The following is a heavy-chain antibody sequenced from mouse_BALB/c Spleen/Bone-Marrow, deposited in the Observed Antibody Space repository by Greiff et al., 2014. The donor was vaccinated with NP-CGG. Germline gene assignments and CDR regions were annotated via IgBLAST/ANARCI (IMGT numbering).Heavy chain of an antibody. CDR1: GYTFTSYW. J-gene: IGHJ4*01. CDR3: SREESLGDAMDY. Sequence: VQLVESGAELVKPGASVKLSCKAPGYTFTSYWMHWVKQRPGQGLEWIGEINPSNGRTNYNEKFKSKATLTLDKSSSTAYMQLSSLTSEDSAVYYCSREESLGDAMDYWGQGTSVTVSS. CDR2: INPSNGRT. D-gene: IGHD4-1*01. V-gene: IGHV1S81*02.